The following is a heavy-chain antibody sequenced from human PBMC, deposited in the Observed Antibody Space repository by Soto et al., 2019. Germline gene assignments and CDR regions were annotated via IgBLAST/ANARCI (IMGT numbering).Heavy chain of an antibody. CDR3: AARPYYYYGLDV. Sequence: PSETLSLTCSLCRSSITSYSCSWFRQPPGKAPEWIGYVYHNGNAYIVSSLKSRVTISQDGAKNQFSLKMTSVTAADTGLYYCAARPYYYYGLDVWGQGTTVTVS. D-gene: IGHD3-10*01. J-gene: IGHJ6*02. CDR2: VYHNGNA. CDR1: RSSITSYS. V-gene: IGHV4-59*03.